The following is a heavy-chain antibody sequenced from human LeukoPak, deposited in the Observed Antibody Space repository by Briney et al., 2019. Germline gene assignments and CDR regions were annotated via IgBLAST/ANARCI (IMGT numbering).Heavy chain of an antibody. CDR2: IRSKANSYAT. V-gene: IGHV3-73*01. CDR3: IRELLWFGEPGDY. Sequence: PGGSLRLPCAASGFTFSGSAMHWVRQASGKGLEWVGRIRSKANSYATAYAASVKGRFTISRDDSKNTAYLQMNSLKTEDTAVYYCIRELLWFGEPGDYWGQGTLVTVSS. D-gene: IGHD3-10*01. CDR1: GFTFSGSA. J-gene: IGHJ4*02.